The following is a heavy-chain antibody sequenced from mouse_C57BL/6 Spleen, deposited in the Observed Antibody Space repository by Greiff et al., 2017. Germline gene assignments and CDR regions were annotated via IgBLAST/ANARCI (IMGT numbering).Heavy chain of an antibody. CDR2: INYDGSST. CDR1: GFTFSDYY. Sequence: EVKLVESEGGLVQPGSSMKLSCTASGFTFSDYYMAWVRQVPEKGLEWVANINYDGSSTYYLDSLKSRFIISRDNAKNILYLQMSSLKSEDTATYYCARALYYGNYPDYWGQGTTLTVSS. CDR3: ARALYYGNYPDY. V-gene: IGHV5-16*01. J-gene: IGHJ2*01. D-gene: IGHD2-1*01.